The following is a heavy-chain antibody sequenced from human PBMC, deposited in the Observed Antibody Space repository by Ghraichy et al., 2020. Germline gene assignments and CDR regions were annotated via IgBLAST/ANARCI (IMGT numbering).Heavy chain of an antibody. Sequence: GSLRLSCAATGFSFCNYWMSWVRQAAGKGLEWVANIKYDGSEKDFVDSVKGRFTISRDNAKNSLYLQMNSLRAEDTAVYYCARTICGFDAFDIWGQGTMVTVSS. J-gene: IGHJ3*02. CDR2: IKYDGSEK. CDR1: GFSFCNYW. CDR3: ARTICGFDAFDI. V-gene: IGHV3-7*01. D-gene: IGHD2-21*01.